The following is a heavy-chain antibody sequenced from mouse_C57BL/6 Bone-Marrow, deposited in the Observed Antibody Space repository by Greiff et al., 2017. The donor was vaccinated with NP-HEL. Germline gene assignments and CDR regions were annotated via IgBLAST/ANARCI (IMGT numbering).Heavy chain of an antibody. CDR2: INPNNGGT. Sequence: EVQLQQSGPELVKPGASVKISCKASGYTFTDYYMNWVKQSHGKSLEWIGDINPNNGGTSYNQKFKGKATLTVDKSYSTAYMELRSLTSEDSAVYYGARSEAYFDYWGKGTTLTVSS. CDR3: ARSEAYFDY. CDR1: GYTFTDYY. J-gene: IGHJ2*01. V-gene: IGHV1-26*01.